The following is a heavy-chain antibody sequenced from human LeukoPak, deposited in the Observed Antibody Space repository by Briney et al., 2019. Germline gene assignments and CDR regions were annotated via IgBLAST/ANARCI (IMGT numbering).Heavy chain of an antibody. V-gene: IGHV4-59*12. Sequence: PSETLSLTCTVSGGSISSYYWSWIRQPPGKGLEWIGYIYYSGSTNYNPSLKSRVTISVDTSKNQFSLKLSSVTAADTAVYYCARDITMIATHFDYWGQGTLVTVSS. J-gene: IGHJ4*02. CDR2: IYYSGST. CDR1: GGSISSYY. D-gene: IGHD3-22*01. CDR3: ARDITMIATHFDY.